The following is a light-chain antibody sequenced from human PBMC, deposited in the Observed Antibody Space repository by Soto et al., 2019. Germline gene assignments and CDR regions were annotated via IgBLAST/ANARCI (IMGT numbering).Light chain of an antibody. V-gene: IGKV3-15*01. CDR2: DIS. J-gene: IGKJ5*01. CDR3: QQYNNWPFC. CDR1: QDVTTN. Sequence: TQSPATLSVSPGEGATLSCRAAQDVTTNFAWYQLRRGQPPRLLIYDISTRATGVPARFSGSGSGTEFTLTISGLQSEDCALYFCQQYNNWPFCFGAGTGLEI.